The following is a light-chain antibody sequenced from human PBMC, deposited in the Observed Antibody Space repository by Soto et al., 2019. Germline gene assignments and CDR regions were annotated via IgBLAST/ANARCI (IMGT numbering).Light chain of an antibody. J-gene: IGLJ1*01. CDR3: QSYDSSLSEV. CDR1: SSNIGAGYD. V-gene: IGLV1-40*01. CDR2: GNS. Sequence: QSALTQPPSVSGAPGQRVTISCSGSSSNIGAGYDVHWYQQLPGTAPKLLIYGNSNRPSGVPDRFSGSKSGTSASLAITGLQAEYEADYYCQSYDSSLSEVFGTGTKVTVL.